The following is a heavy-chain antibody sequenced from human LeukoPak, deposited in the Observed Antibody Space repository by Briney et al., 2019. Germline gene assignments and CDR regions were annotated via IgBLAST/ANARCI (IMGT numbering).Heavy chain of an antibody. CDR3: ARAGLGINWHYFEY. J-gene: IGHJ4*02. CDR1: GYTFTDSY. V-gene: IGHV1-2*02. Sequence: GASVKVSCKASGYTFTDSYMHWVRQAPGQALEWMGWINPNSGATNYAQNFQGRVTMTRDTSVSTAYLELRSLRSDDTAVYSCARAGLGINWHYFEYWGQGTLVSVSS. CDR2: INPNSGAT. D-gene: IGHD1-1*01.